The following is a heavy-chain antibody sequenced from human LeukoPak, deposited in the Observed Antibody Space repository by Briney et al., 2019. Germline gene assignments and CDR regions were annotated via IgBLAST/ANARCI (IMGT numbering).Heavy chain of an antibody. Sequence: PSGTLSLTCTVSGGSISSYYWSWIRQSPGKGLEWIGYIYYSGRTNYNPSLKSRVTISVDTSKNQFSLKLSSVTAADTAVYYCARHVEQWLTPFDYWGQGTLVTVSS. CDR3: ARHVEQWLTPFDY. CDR2: IYYSGRT. D-gene: IGHD6-19*01. V-gene: IGHV4-59*08. J-gene: IGHJ4*02. CDR1: GGSISSYY.